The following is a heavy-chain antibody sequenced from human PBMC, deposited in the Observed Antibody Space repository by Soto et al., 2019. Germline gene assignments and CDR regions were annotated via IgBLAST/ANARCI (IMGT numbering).Heavy chain of an antibody. CDR2: ISYDGSNK. J-gene: IGHJ4*02. Sequence: QVQLVESGGGVVQPGRSLRLSCAASGFTFSSYGMHWVRQAPGKGLEWVARISYDGSNKNYADSVKGRFTISRDNYKNTLNLKMNSPGADDTAMYYCAKDHRCFEWLPEGQSDYWGQGTLVTVSS. D-gene: IGHD3-3*01. CDR1: GFTFSSYG. V-gene: IGHV3-30*18. CDR3: AKDHRCFEWLPEGQSDY.